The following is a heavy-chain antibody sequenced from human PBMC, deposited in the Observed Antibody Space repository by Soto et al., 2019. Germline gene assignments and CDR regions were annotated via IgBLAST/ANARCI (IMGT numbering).Heavy chain of an antibody. V-gene: IGHV3-7*05. CDR1: GFIFSNFW. D-gene: IGHD1-26*01. Sequence: EVQLVESGGDLVQPGGSLRLSCAASGFIFSNFWMSWVRQAPGKGLEWVANIKEDGREKYHVDSVKGRFTISRDNAKNLMYLQMDSLRAEDTAVYKCVRGGSHSFDYCGQGTLVTVSS. CDR2: IKEDGREK. J-gene: IGHJ4*02. CDR3: VRGGSHSFDY.